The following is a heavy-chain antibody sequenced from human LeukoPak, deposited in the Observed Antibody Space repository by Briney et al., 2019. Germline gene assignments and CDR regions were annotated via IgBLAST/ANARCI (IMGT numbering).Heavy chain of an antibody. J-gene: IGHJ4*02. CDR1: GFTVGTDF. V-gene: IGHV3-66*02. Sequence: GGSLRLSCAASGFTVGTDFVTWVRQAPGKGLVWVSMTHVVSGEFYADSVKGRFTLSSDDSKNTLYLHMYSLRTEDTAVYYCANRGSWGQGTLVTVSS. CDR2: THVVSGE. CDR3: ANRGS.